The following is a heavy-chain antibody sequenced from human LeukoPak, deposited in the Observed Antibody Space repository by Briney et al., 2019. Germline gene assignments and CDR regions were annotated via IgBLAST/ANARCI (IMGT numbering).Heavy chain of an antibody. CDR2: SYHGGNT. CDR3: ARDRELGY. Sequence: NPSETLSLTCTVSGGSISIYYWSWLRQPPGKGLEWIGCSYHGGNTMYNPSLKSRVAISVDTSKNQFSLKLTSVTAADTAVYYCARDRELGYWGQGTLVTVSP. D-gene: IGHD1-1*01. J-gene: IGHJ4*02. V-gene: IGHV4-59*12. CDR1: GGSISIYY.